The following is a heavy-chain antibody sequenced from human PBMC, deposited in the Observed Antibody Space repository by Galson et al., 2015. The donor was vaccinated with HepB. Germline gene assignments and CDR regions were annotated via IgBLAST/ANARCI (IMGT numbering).Heavy chain of an antibody. Sequence: SLRVSCAASGFTFSWSWMHWVRQAPGKGLVWVSRISHDGSITGYADSVKGRFTISRDNAKNTLYLQINSLRAEDTAVYYCARAQRGSLDVWGQGTTVTVSS. CDR3: ARAQRGSLDV. J-gene: IGHJ6*02. CDR1: GFTFSWSW. CDR2: ISHDGSIT. D-gene: IGHD3-10*01. V-gene: IGHV3-74*01.